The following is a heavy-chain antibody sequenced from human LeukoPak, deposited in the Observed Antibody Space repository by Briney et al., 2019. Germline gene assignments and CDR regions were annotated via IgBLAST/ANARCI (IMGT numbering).Heavy chain of an antibody. Sequence: SQTLSLTCTVSGDYINSGDYFWSWIRQPPGKGLEWIGYIYYSGSTYYNPSLKSRVTISVDTSKNQFSLKLSSVTAADTAVCYCARVAGIAAAGYYYYYYGMDVWGQGTTVTVSS. CDR2: IYYSGST. D-gene: IGHD6-13*01. J-gene: IGHJ6*02. CDR1: GDYINSGDYF. V-gene: IGHV4-30-4*01. CDR3: ARVAGIAAAGYYYYYYGMDV.